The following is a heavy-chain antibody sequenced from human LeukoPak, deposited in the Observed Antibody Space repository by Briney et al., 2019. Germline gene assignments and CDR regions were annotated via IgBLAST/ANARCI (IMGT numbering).Heavy chain of an antibody. CDR2: ISGSGGST. D-gene: IGHD2-8*02. V-gene: IGHV3-23*01. J-gene: IGHJ3*02. Sequence: GGSLRLSCAASGFTFSSYAMSWVRQAPGKGLEWVSGISGSGGSTYYADSVKGRFTISRDNARNSLSLQMNSLRAEDTAVYYCARGYCTGCAFDIWGQGTMVTVSS. CDR1: GFTFSSYA. CDR3: ARGYCTGCAFDI.